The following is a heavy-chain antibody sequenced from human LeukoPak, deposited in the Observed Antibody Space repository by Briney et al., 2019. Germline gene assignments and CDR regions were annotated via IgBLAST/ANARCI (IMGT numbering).Heavy chain of an antibody. Sequence: SVKVSCKASGGTFSSYTISWVRQAPGQGLEWIGRIIPIFGIANYAQKFQGRVTITADKSTSTAYMELSSMRSEDTAVYYCERELDYGGNTYFDYWGQGTLVTVSS. CDR2: IIPIFGIA. CDR1: GGTFSSYT. CDR3: ERELDYGGNTYFDY. D-gene: IGHD4-23*01. V-gene: IGHV1-69*04. J-gene: IGHJ4*02.